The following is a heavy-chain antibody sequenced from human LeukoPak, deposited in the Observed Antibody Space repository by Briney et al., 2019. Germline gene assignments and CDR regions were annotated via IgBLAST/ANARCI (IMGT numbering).Heavy chain of an antibody. CDR1: GFTFSSYSMN. Sequence: PGGSLRLSCAASGFTFSSYSMNWVRQAPGKGLEWIGSIYYSGNTYYNASLKSQVSISIDTSKNQFSLKLTSVTAADTAVYYCARSAGNVLTGQDSYFDYWGQGTLVTVPS. CDR2: IYYSGNT. V-gene: IGHV4-59*05. J-gene: IGHJ4*02. D-gene: IGHD3-9*01. CDR3: ARSAGNVLTGQDSYFDY.